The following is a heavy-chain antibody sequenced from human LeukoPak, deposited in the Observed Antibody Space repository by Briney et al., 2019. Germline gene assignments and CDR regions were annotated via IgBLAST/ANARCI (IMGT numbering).Heavy chain of an antibody. Sequence: GRSLRLSCAASGFTLSSHAIHWVRQAPGKGLEWVALISYDGDIKYYADSVKGRFTISRDNSKNTLSLQMNSLRPEDTAVYYCARAHLSSSSTDYMDVWGKGTTVTVSS. D-gene: IGHD6-6*01. J-gene: IGHJ6*03. CDR2: ISYDGDIK. CDR1: GFTLSSHA. V-gene: IGHV3-30*04. CDR3: ARAHLSSSSTDYMDV.